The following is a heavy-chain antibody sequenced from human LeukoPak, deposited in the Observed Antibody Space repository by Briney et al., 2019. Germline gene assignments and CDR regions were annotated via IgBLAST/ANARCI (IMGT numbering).Heavy chain of an antibody. V-gene: IGHV4-34*01. J-gene: IGHJ4*02. CDR2: INHSGST. CDR3: ASSRRLVQDY. CDR1: GGSFSGYY. Sequence: PSETLSLTCAVYGGSFSGYYWSWIRQPPGKGLEWIGEINHSGSTNYNPSLKSRVTISVDTSKNQFSLKLSSVTAADTAVYYCASSRRLVQDYWGQGTLVTVSS. D-gene: IGHD6-19*01.